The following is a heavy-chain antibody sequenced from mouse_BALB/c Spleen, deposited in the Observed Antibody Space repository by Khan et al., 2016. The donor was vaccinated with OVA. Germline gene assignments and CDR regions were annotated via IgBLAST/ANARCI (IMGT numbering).Heavy chain of an antibody. CDR2: ISSTGSYT. J-gene: IGHJ3*01. CDR1: GFAFNSYD. D-gene: IGHD2-10*01. V-gene: IGHV5-9*02. CDR3: TRTSYYGNPWFTY. Sequence: EVMLVESGGGLVKPGGSLKLSCEVSGFAFNSYDMSWVRQTPEKRLEWVATISSTGSYTYYPDSVKGRFTISRDTARNTLYLQMSSLRSEDTALYYCTRTSYYGNPWFTYWGQGTLVTVSA.